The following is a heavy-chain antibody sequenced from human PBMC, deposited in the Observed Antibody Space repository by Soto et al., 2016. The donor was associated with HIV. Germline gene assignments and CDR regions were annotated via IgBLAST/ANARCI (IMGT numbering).Heavy chain of an antibody. CDR2: IIAMFGTA. CDR1: GGTFRKYV. J-gene: IGHJ4*02. V-gene: IGHV1-69*13. D-gene: IGHD3-22*01. Sequence: QVRLVQSGAEVKKPGSSVKVSCKASGGTFRKYVINWVRQAPGQGLEWMGGIIAMFGTANYAQKFQDRVTITADESTSTAYMGLSSLRSEDTAVYYCAREGDSSGYYSPYYFDYWGQGTLVTVSS. CDR3: AREGDSSGYYSPYYFDY.